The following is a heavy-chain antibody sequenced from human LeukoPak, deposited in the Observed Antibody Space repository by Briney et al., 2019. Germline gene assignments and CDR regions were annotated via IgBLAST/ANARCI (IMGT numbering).Heavy chain of an antibody. D-gene: IGHD3-10*01. CDR2: ISSSSSYI. Sequence: GGSLRLSCAASGFTFSSYSMNWVRQAPGKGLEWVSSISSSSSYIYYADSVKGRFTISRDNAKNSLYLQMNSLRAEDTAVYYCARDRASSRGVIGDMDVWGQGTTVTVSS. CDR3: ARDRASSRGVIGDMDV. V-gene: IGHV3-21*01. CDR1: GFTFSSYS. J-gene: IGHJ6*02.